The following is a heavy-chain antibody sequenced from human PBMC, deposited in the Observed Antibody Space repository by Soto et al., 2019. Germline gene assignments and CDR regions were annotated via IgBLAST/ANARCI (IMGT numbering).Heavy chain of an antibody. D-gene: IGHD3-22*01. J-gene: IGHJ4*01. Sequence: EVQLVESGGGLVKPGGSLRLSCAASGFTFTNAWINWVRQAPGKGLEWVGRIKSKTDGGTTDYAEPVKGRFAISRDDSNNMVYLQMNSLKIEDTAVYYCTTESYSTIIIVRFDYWGHGTLVTVSS. CDR1: GFTFTNAW. V-gene: IGHV3-15*07. CDR3: TTESYSTIIIVRFDY. CDR2: IKSKTDGGTT.